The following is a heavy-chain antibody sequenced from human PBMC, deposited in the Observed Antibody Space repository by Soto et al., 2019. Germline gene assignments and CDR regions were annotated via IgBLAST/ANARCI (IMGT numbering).Heavy chain of an antibody. D-gene: IGHD1-26*01. CDR2: IIPILGTA. V-gene: IGHV1-69*01. CDR3: ARGKISGGVGATEHHYYYYGMDV. Sequence: QVQLVQSGAEVKKPGSSVKVSCKASGGTFSSYAISWVRQAPGQGLEWMGGIIPILGTANYAQKFQGRVTITADESTSTAYMELRSLRSEDTAVYYCARGKISGGVGATEHHYYYYGMDVWGQGTTVTVSS. J-gene: IGHJ6*02. CDR1: GGTFSSYA.